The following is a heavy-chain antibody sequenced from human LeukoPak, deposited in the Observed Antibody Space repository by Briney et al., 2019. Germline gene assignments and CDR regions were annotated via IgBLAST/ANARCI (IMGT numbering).Heavy chain of an antibody. J-gene: IGHJ4*02. CDR3: ARHDYGAAVWRDTADY. D-gene: IGHD4-17*01. CDR2: IYPGYSDA. V-gene: IGHV5-51*01. Sequence: GESLKISCKISGYKLTNNWIGWVRQVPGKGLEWMGLIYPGYSDAKYSPSFQGQVTISADKSISTAYLQWSSLKASDTAMYYCARHDYGAAVWRDTADYWGQGTLVTVSS. CDR1: GYKLTNNW.